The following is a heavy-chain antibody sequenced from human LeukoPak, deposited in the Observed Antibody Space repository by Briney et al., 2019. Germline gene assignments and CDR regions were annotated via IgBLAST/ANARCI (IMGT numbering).Heavy chain of an antibody. CDR3: ARDRVIDY. CDR2: ISYDGSNK. D-gene: IGHD3-10*01. J-gene: IGHJ4*02. Sequence: PGGSLRLSCVASGFTFSSYAMHWVRQAPGKGLEWVAVISYDGSNKYYADSVKGRFTISRDNSKNTLYLQMNSLRAEDTAVYYCARDRVIDYWGQGTLVTVSS. V-gene: IGHV3-30*01. CDR1: GFTFSSYA.